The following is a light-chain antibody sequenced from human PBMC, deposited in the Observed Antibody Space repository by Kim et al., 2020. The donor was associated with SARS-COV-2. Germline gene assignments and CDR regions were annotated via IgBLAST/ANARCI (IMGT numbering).Light chain of an antibody. Sequence: QSVLTQPPSASRTPGQRVTIACSGSISNIGSNAVNWYQQLPGTAPKLLIYSNNQRPSGGPDRFSGSKSGTSASLAISGLQSEDEADYYCAAWDDSLNGWVFGGGTQLTVL. CDR2: SNN. CDR1: ISNIGSNA. J-gene: IGLJ3*02. V-gene: IGLV1-44*01. CDR3: AAWDDSLNGWV.